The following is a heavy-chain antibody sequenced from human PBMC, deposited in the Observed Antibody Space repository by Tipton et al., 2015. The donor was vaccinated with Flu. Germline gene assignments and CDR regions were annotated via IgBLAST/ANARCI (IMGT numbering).Heavy chain of an antibody. V-gene: IGHV4-59*02. CDR1: GDSVSPYF. CDR3: ARHHRWLGYFES. D-gene: IGHD3-9*01. Sequence: TLSLTCTVSGDSVSPYFWSWIRQPPGKGLEWIGSIYYSGSTNYSPSLKSRATMSVDTSKSQISLKLIFVTAADTAVYYCARHHRWLGYFESWGLGTLVTVSS. J-gene: IGHJ4*02. CDR2: IYYSGST.